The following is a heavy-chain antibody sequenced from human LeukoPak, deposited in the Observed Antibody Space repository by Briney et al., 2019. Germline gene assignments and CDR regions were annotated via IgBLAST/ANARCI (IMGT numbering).Heavy chain of an antibody. Sequence: GASVKVSCKASGYTFTGYYMHWVRQAPGQGLEWMGRINPNSGGTNYAQKFQGWVTMTRDTSISTAYMELSRLRSDDTAVYYCARSKPVEMATIDYWSQGTLVTVSS. CDR1: GYTFTGYY. D-gene: IGHD5-24*01. V-gene: IGHV1-2*04. CDR3: ARSKPVEMATIDY. CDR2: INPNSGGT. J-gene: IGHJ4*02.